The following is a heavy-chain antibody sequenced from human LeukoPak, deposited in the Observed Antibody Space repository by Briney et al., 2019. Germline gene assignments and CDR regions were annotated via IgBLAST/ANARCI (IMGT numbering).Heavy chain of an antibody. CDR2: IRSKANSYAT. CDR3: TSSGGYSYADLDY. D-gene: IGHD5-18*01. Sequence: GSLRLSCAASGFTFSGSAMHWVRQASGKGLEWVGRIRSKANSYATAYAASVKGRFTISRDDSKNTAYLQMNSLKTEDTAVYYCTSSGGYSYADLDYWGQGTLVTVSS. CDR1: GFTFSGSA. V-gene: IGHV3-73*01. J-gene: IGHJ4*02.